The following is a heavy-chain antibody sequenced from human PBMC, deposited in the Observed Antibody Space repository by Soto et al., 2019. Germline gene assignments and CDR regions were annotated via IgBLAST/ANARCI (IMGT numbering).Heavy chain of an antibody. Sequence: EVQLLEPGGGLVRPGGSLRLSCAASGFTFDSYAMNWVRQAPGKGLEWVSTISGSGDYTYYTDSVKGRFTISRDNSKNMMYLQMNSLRAEDTAIYYCAKNRGLQYYFDYWGQGTLVTVSS. V-gene: IGHV3-23*01. J-gene: IGHJ4*02. CDR1: GFTFDSYA. CDR3: AKNRGLQYYFDY. CDR2: ISGSGDYT.